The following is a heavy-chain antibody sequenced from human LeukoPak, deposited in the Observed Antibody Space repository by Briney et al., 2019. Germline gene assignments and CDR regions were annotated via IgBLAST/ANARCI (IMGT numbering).Heavy chain of an antibody. CDR3: AKGVYSSGWYGWFDY. D-gene: IGHD6-19*01. J-gene: IGHJ4*02. Sequence: PGGSLRLSCAASGFTFSSYAMSWVRQAPGKGLEWVSAISGSGGSTYYADSVKGRFTISRDNSKNTLYLQMNSLRAEDTAVYCCAKGVYSSGWYGWFDYWGQGTLVTVSS. CDR1: GFTFSSYA. CDR2: ISGSGGST. V-gene: IGHV3-23*01.